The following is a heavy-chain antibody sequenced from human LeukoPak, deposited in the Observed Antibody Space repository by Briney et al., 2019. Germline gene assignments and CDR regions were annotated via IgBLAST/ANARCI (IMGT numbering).Heavy chain of an antibody. V-gene: IGHV3-30-3*01. Sequence: GGSLRLSCAASGFTFSSYAMHWVRQAPGKGLEWVAVISYDGSNKYYADSVKGRFTTSRDNSKNTLYLQMNSLRAEDTAVYYCASSFDCSSTSCYRAFDIWGQGTMVTVSS. CDR2: ISYDGSNK. CDR1: GFTFSSYA. J-gene: IGHJ3*02. D-gene: IGHD2-2*01. CDR3: ASSFDCSSTSCYRAFDI.